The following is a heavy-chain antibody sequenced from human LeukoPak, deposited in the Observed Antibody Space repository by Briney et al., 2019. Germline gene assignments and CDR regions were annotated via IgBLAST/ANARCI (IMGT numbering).Heavy chain of an antibody. V-gene: IGHV3-48*02. D-gene: IGHD3-10*01. CDR1: GFSFSGYS. Sequence: GGSLRLSCAASGFSFSGYSINWARRAPGKGLEWVSYISSGSSTIYYADSVMGRFTISRDNAKNSLYLQMNSLRDEDTAVYYCARGGTQNASGSYYLDYWGQGTLVTVSS. CDR2: ISSGSSTI. CDR3: ARGGTQNASGSYYLDY. J-gene: IGHJ4*02.